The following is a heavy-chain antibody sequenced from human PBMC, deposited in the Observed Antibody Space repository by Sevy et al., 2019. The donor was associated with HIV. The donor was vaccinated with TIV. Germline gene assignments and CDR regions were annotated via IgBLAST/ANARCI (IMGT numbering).Heavy chain of an antibody. CDR2: ISSSSSTI. D-gene: IGHD5-18*01. J-gene: IGHJ3*02. Sequence: GGSLRLSCAASGFTFSSYSMNWVRQAPGKGLEWVSYISSSSSTIYYADSVKGRFTISRDNSKNSLYLQMNSLSDEDTAVYYCARDPGAMGPFDIWGQGTMVTVSS. CDR1: GFTFSSYS. CDR3: ARDPGAMGPFDI. V-gene: IGHV3-48*02.